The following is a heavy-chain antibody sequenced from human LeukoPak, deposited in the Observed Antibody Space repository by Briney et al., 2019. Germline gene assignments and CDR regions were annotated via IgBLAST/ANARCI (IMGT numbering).Heavy chain of an antibody. J-gene: IGHJ4*02. CDR3: ARATVAGTDFDY. V-gene: IGHV3-21*01. CDR1: GFTFSSYS. Sequence: PGGSLRLSCAASGFTFSSYSMNWVRQAPGKGLEWVSSISSSSSYIYYADSVKGRFTISRDNANNSLYLQMNSLRAEDTAVYYCARATVAGTDFDYWGQGTLVTVSS. CDR2: ISSSSSYI. D-gene: IGHD6-19*01.